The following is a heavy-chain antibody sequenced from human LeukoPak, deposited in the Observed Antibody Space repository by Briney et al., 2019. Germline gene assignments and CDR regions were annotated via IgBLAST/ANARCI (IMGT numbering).Heavy chain of an antibody. CDR1: GFTFSDHY. CDR2: VRIEANGYTT. Sequence: PGGSLRLSCAASGFTFSDHYMVWVRQAPGKGLEWVGRVRIEANGYTTEYAASVKGTFTIPRDDSKNSLYPQMHSLGTEDTAVYYCARGGPNADPDYWGQGTLVTVSS. V-gene: IGHV3-72*01. J-gene: IGHJ4*02. CDR3: ARGGPNADPDY.